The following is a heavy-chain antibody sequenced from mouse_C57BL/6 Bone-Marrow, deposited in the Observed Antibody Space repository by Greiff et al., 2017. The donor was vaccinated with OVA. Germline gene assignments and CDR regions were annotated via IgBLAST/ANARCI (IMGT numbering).Heavy chain of an antibody. CDR1: GYTFTSYW. CDR3: ARVYGSSYAWFAY. V-gene: IGHV1-72*01. D-gene: IGHD1-1*01. Sequence: QVHVKQPGAELVKPGASVKLSCKASGYTFTSYWMHWVKQRPGRGLEWIGRIDPNSGGTKYNEKFKSKATLTVDKPSSTAYMQLSSLTSEDSAVYYCARVYGSSYAWFAYWGQGTLVTVSA. J-gene: IGHJ3*01. CDR2: IDPNSGGT.